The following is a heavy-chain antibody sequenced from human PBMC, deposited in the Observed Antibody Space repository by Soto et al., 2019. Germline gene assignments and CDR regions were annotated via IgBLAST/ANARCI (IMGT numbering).Heavy chain of an antibody. J-gene: IGHJ4*02. CDR2: TNPNSGNT. V-gene: IGHV1-8*01. CDR1: GYTFTSYD. D-gene: IGHD3-9*01. Sequence: ASVKVSCTASGYTFTSYDINWVRQATGQGLEWMGWTNPNSGNTGYAQKFQGRVTMTRNTSISTAYMELSSLRSEDTAVYYCARGPPYDILTGYDFDYWGQGTLVTVSS. CDR3: ARGPPYDILTGYDFDY.